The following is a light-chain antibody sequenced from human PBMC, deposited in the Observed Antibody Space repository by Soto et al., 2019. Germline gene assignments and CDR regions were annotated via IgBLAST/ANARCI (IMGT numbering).Light chain of an antibody. CDR2: EAS. J-gene: IGKJ5*01. CDR1: QSVSSSY. Sequence: EIVLTQSPATLSLSPGERATLSCGASQSVSSSYLAWYQQKPGLAPRLLIYEASSRATGIPDRFSGSGSGTDVTLTFSVLEPEDFAVDFCQQYGSSPPITFGPGTRLEMK. V-gene: IGKV3D-20*01. CDR3: QQYGSSPPIT.